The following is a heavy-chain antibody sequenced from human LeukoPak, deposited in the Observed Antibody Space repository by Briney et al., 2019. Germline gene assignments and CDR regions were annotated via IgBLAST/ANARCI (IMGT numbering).Heavy chain of an antibody. V-gene: IGHV4-4*07. J-gene: IGHJ3*02. CDR1: GGSISSYY. CDR3: AISSGSYSYGAFDI. D-gene: IGHD1-26*01. CDR2: IYTSGSN. Sequence: SETLSLTCTVSGGSISSYYWSWIRQPAGKGLEWIGRIYTSGSNNYNPSLKSRVTMSVDTSKNQFSLKLSSVTAADTAVYYCAISSGSYSYGAFDIWGQGTMVTVSS.